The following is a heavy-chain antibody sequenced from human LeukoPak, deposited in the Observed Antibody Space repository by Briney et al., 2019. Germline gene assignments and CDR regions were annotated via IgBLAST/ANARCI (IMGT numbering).Heavy chain of an antibody. CDR2: INSDGSST. Sequence: GGSLRLSCAASGFTFSCYWMHWVRQAPGKGLVWVSRINSDGSSTSYADSVKGRFTISRDNAKNTLYLQMNSLRAEDTAVYYCARDGVTMVRGCWFDPWGQGTLVTVSS. V-gene: IGHV3-74*01. D-gene: IGHD3-10*01. CDR1: GFTFSCYW. J-gene: IGHJ5*02. CDR3: ARDGVTMVRGCWFDP.